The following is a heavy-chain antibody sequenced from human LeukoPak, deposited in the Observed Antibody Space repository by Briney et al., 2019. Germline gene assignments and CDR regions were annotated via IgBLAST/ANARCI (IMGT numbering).Heavy chain of an antibody. D-gene: IGHD6-19*01. V-gene: IGHV3-21*01. CDR1: GFTFSSYS. CDR2: ISASSNFI. CDR3: ARDPGYSSGWFDH. J-gene: IGHJ5*02. Sequence: GGSLRLSCVVSGFTFSSYSMSWVRQAPGKGLEWVSSISASSNFISYADSVKGRFTISRDNAKKSLYLQMNSVRAEDTAVYYCARDPGYSSGWFDHWGQGALVTVSS.